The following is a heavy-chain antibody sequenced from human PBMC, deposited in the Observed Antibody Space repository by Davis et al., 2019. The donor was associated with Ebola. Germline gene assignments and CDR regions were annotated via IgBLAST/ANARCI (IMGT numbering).Heavy chain of an antibody. CDR2: INPNSGGT. D-gene: IGHD3-22*01. V-gene: IGHV1-2*02. CDR1: GGTFSSYA. CDR3: ARWGSSGYYQTHHFDY. J-gene: IGHJ4*02. Sequence: ASVKVSCKASGGTFSSYAISWVRQAPGQGLEWMGWINPNSGGTNYAQKFQGRVTMTRDTSISTAYMELSRLRSDDTAVYYCARWGSSGYYQTHHFDYWGQGTLVTVSS.